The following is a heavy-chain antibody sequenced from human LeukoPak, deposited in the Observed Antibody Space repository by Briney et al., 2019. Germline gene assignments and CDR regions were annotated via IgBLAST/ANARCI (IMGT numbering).Heavy chain of an antibody. CDR2: ISGSSTYI. D-gene: IGHD4-17*01. CDR3: ASRPGSTVTTQHY. CDR1: GFTFNTYS. Sequence: PGGSLRLSCAASGFTFNTYSLIWVRQAPGKGLEWVSSISGSSTYIFYAESVKGRFTISRDNAKNSLYLQMNSLRAEDTAVYYCASRPGSTVTTQHYWGQGTLVTVSS. J-gene: IGHJ4*02. V-gene: IGHV3-21*01.